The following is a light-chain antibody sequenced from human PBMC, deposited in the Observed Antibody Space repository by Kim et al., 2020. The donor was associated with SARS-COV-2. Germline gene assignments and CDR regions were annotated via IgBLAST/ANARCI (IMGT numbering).Light chain of an antibody. V-gene: IGLV3-1*01. CDR1: KLGDKY. Sequence: SYELTQPPSVSVSPGQTASISCSGDKLGDKYACWYQQRPGQSPVLVIYEDTRRPSGNPERFSASTSGNTATLTISGTQAMDEADYYCQAWDSTTVIFGGGTKVTVL. CDR3: QAWDSTTVI. CDR2: EDT. J-gene: IGLJ2*01.